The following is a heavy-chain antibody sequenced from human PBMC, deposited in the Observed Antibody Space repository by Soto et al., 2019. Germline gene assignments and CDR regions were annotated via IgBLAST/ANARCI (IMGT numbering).Heavy chain of an antibody. J-gene: IGHJ1*01. CDR2: IIPIFGTA. CDR1: GGTFSSYA. D-gene: IGHD6-19*01. CDR3: ARGGVADGDEYFQH. Sequence: QVQLVQSGAEVKKPGSSVKVSCKASGGTFSSYAISWVRQAPGQGLEWMGGIIPIFGTANYAQKFQGRVTITADESTSTDYMELSSLRSEDTAVYYCARGGVADGDEYFQHWGQGTLVTVSS. V-gene: IGHV1-69*12.